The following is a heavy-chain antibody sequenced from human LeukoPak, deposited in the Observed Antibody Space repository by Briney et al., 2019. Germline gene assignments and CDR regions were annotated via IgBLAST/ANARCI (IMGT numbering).Heavy chain of an antibody. V-gene: IGHV1-69*13. Sequence: VASVKVSCKASGGTFSSYAISWVRQAPGLGLEWMGGIIPIFGTANYAQKFQGRVTITADESTSTAYMELSSLRSEDTAVYYCAREGTVDTAMVSPFDYWGQGTLVTVSS. D-gene: IGHD5-18*01. CDR2: IIPIFGTA. J-gene: IGHJ4*02. CDR1: GGTFSSYA. CDR3: AREGTVDTAMVSPFDY.